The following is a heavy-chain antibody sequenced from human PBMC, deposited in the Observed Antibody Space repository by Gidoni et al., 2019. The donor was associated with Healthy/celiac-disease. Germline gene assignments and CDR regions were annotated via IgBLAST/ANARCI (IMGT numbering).Heavy chain of an antibody. CDR1: GFTFSSYG. D-gene: IGHD6-13*01. CDR2: IWYDGSNK. J-gene: IGHJ5*02. Sequence: QVQLVESGGGVVQPGRSLRHSWAASGFTFSSYGMHWVRQAPGKGMGWVAVIWYDGSNKYYADSVKGRFTISRDNSKNTLYLQMNSLRAEDTAVYYCARDEAAAGTRWFDPWGQGTLVTVSS. V-gene: IGHV3-33*01. CDR3: ARDEAAAGTRWFDP.